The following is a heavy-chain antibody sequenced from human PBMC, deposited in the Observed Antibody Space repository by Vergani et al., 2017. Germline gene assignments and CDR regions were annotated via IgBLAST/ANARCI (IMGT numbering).Heavy chain of an antibody. V-gene: IGHV4-30-4*08. D-gene: IGHD2-2*01. CDR3: ARGIRYCSSPSCPRNAFDI. CDR1: GASISRGENY. CDR2: IYNSGST. Sequence: QVQLQESGPGLVQPSQTLSLTCTVSGASISRGENYWSWIRQPPGKGLEWIGYIYNSGSTYYNPSLKSRVTISVDTSKNQFSLKLSSVTAADTAVYYCARGIRYCSSPSCPRNAFDIWGQGTLVTVSS. J-gene: IGHJ3*02.